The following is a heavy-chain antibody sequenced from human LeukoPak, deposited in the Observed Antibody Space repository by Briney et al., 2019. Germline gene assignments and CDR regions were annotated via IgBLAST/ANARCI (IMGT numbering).Heavy chain of an antibody. CDR3: ARDHNFAFDN. CDR1: GYIFGDYS. V-gene: IGHV3-11*06. J-gene: IGHJ4*02. D-gene: IGHD5-24*01. Sequence: GGSLRLSCAASGYIFGDYSMNWVRQPPGKGLEWISYIGIDSGNTKYADSVKGRFTISADNAKISLYLQMNSLRVEDTAVYYCARDHNFAFDNWGQGTLVTVSS. CDR2: IGIDSGNT.